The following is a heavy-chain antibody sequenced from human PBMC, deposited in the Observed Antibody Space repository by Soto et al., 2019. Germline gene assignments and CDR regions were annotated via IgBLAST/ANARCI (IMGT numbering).Heavy chain of an antibody. Sequence: QVQLVESGGGVVQPGRSLRLSCAASGFTFSSYGMHWVRQAPGKGLEWVAVISYDGSNKYYADSVKGRFTISRDNSKNTLYLQMNSLRAEDTAVYYCAKDPGGFLEWERSNWFDPWGQGTLVTVSS. CDR3: AKDPGGFLEWERSNWFDP. V-gene: IGHV3-30*18. CDR2: ISYDGSNK. D-gene: IGHD3-3*01. CDR1: GFTFSSYG. J-gene: IGHJ5*02.